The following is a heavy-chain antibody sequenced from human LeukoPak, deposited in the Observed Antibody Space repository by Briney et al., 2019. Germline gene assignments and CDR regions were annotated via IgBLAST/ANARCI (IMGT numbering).Heavy chain of an antibody. V-gene: IGHV3-23*01. Sequence: GGSLRLSCAASGFTFNNFGMSWVRQAPGKGLEWVSAISVNGASTHRAESVKGRFTISRDNAKNTVFLEMNSLRVEDTAIYYCAKLAHCATTSCLDYWGQGTLVTVSS. D-gene: IGHD2-2*01. CDR3: AKLAHCATTSCLDY. CDR2: ISVNGAST. CDR1: GFTFNNFG. J-gene: IGHJ4*02.